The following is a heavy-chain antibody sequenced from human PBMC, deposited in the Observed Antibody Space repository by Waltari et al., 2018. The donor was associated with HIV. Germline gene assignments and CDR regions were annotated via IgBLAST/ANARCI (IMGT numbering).Heavy chain of an antibody. CDR3: AKAYYENTAYYYDF. CDR2: VSGSGAKS. J-gene: IGHJ4*02. CDR1: GFACVSSP. V-gene: IGHV3-23*01. D-gene: IGHD3-22*01. Sequence: EVQLLESGGGLVKPGGSGRLSFAASGFACVSSPLTWVRQSPERGLEWVAAVSGSGAKSFYADSVKGRFTISRDNSKNTVFLQMNSLRAADTAIYYCAKAYYENTAYYYDFWGRGTRVTVSS.